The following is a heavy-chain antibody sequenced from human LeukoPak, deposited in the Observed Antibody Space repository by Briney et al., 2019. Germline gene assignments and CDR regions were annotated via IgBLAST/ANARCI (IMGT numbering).Heavy chain of an antibody. Sequence: SGGSLRLSCAASGFTFSDYYMSWIRQAPGKGLEWVSYISSSSSYTNYADSVKGRFTISRDNAKNSLYLQMNSLRAEDTAVYYCARDIYCSSTSYYGGVDYWGQGTLVTVSS. CDR2: ISSSSSYT. CDR1: GFTFSDYY. V-gene: IGHV3-11*05. CDR3: ARDIYCSSTSYYGGVDY. J-gene: IGHJ4*02. D-gene: IGHD2-2*01.